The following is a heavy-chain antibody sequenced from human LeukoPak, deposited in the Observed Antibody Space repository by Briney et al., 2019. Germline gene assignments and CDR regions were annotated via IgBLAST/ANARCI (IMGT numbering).Heavy chain of an antibody. V-gene: IGHV4-39*01. CDR3: ARLCRYYFDY. D-gene: IGHD2-15*01. CDR2: IYYSGST. J-gene: IGHJ4*02. Sequence: PSETLSLTCTVSGGSISSSSYYWGWIRQPPGKGLEWIGSIYYSGSTYYNPSLKSRVTISVDTSKNQFSLKLSSVTAADTAVYHCARLCRYYFDYWGQGTLVTVSS. CDR1: GGSISSSSYY.